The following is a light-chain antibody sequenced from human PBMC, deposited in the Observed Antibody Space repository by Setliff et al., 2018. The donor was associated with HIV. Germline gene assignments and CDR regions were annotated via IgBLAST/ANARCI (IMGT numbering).Light chain of an antibody. CDR1: SSDVGAYNF. Sequence: QSALTQPRPVSGSPGQSVTISCTGTSSDVGAYNFVSWYQQHPGKAPKLIMYDVNKRPSGIPDRFSGSKSGKKASLTVSGLQADDEADFYCISYAGSNKYVFGTGTKVTVL. CDR2: DVN. CDR3: ISYAGSNKYV. J-gene: IGLJ1*01. V-gene: IGLV2-11*01.